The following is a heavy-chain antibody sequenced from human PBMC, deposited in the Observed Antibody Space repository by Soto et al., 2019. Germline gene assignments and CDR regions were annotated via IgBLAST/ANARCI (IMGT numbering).Heavy chain of an antibody. V-gene: IGHV4-30-4*01. CDR1: GGSISSGEYY. CDR3: ARMGHCSGSPRVGAFDI. Sequence: SETLSLTCTVSGGSISSGEYYWSWIRQPPGKGLEWIGYIYYSGSTYYNPSLKSRVTISVDTSKNQFSLKLSSVTAADTAVYYCARMGHCSGSPRVGAFDIWGQGTMVTVSS. J-gene: IGHJ3*02. CDR2: IYYSGST. D-gene: IGHD3-10*02.